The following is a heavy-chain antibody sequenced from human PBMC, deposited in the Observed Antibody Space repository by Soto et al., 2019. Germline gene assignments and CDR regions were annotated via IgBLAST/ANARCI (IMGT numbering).Heavy chain of an antibody. CDR1: GFTFSSYG. J-gene: IGHJ4*02. D-gene: IGHD6-6*01. CDR2: ISYDGSNK. Sequence: VQLVESGGGVVQPGRSLRLSCAASGFTFSSYGMHWVRQAPGKGLEWVAVISYDGSNKYYADSVKGRFTISRDNSKNTLYLQMNSLRAEDTAVYYCAKAYSSSSHAIVDYWGQGTLVTVSS. CDR3: AKAYSSSSHAIVDY. V-gene: IGHV3-30*18.